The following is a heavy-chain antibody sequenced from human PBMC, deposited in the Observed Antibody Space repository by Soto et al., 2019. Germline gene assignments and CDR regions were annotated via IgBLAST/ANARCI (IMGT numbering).Heavy chain of an antibody. CDR2: ISGSGGST. CDR1: GFTFSSYA. D-gene: IGHD6-13*01. Sequence: EVQLLESGGGLVQPGGSLRLSCVASGFTFSSYAMSWVRQAPGKGLEWVSGISGSGGSTYYADSVKGRFTISRDNSKNTLYVQINSLRAEDTAIYYCAKADLVYYFDSWGQGTQVTVSS. CDR3: AKADLVYYFDS. V-gene: IGHV3-23*01. J-gene: IGHJ4*02.